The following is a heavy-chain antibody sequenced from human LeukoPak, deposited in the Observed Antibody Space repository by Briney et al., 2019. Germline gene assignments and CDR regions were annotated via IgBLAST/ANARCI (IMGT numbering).Heavy chain of an antibody. J-gene: IGHJ4*02. CDR2: IKSKTDGGTT. CDR3: TTEGSGWYIAQFDY. Sequence: GGSLRLYCAASGFTFSNAWMSWVRQAPGKGLEWAGPIKSKTDGGTTDYAAPVKGRFTISRDDSKNTLYLQMNSLKTEDTAVYYCTTEGSGWYIAQFDYWGQGTLVTVSS. CDR1: GFTFSNAW. V-gene: IGHV3-15*01. D-gene: IGHD6-19*01.